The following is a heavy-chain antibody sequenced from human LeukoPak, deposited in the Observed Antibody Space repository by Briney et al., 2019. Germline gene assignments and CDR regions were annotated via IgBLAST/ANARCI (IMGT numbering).Heavy chain of an antibody. Sequence: ASVKVSCTASGGTFSSYAISWVRQAPGQGLEWMGGIIPIFGTANYAQKFQGRVTITADESTSTAYMELSSLRSEDTAVYYCATARDYGDYGYDYWGQGTLVTVSS. CDR1: GGTFSSYA. J-gene: IGHJ4*02. V-gene: IGHV1-69*13. D-gene: IGHD4-17*01. CDR2: IIPIFGTA. CDR3: ATARDYGDYGYDY.